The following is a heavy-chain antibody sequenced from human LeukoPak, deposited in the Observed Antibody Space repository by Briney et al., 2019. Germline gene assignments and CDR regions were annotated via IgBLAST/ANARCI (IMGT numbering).Heavy chain of an antibody. Sequence: PGGSLRLSCGAPDSNIGTYAVTWVRQVPGKGLEWVSGMSGGGLSSYYARSVKGRFTISRDTSKNTFYLEMNSLRADDTALYYCAKDRISGQGGAARILDYWGQGILVTVSS. D-gene: IGHD6-6*01. CDR2: MSGGGLSS. V-gene: IGHV3-23*01. CDR3: AKDRISGQGGAARILDY. CDR1: DSNIGTYA. J-gene: IGHJ4*02.